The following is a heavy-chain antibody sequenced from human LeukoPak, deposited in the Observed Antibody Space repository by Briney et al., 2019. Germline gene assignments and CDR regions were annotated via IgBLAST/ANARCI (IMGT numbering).Heavy chain of an antibody. J-gene: IGHJ4*02. CDR3: ARDAQQGGYFDY. D-gene: IGHD3-16*01. CDR1: GFTASANY. Sequence: GGSLRLSCAASGFTASANYMSWVRQAPGKGLEWVSVIYGGGSTYYADSVKGRFTISRDNSKNTLYLQMNSLRAEDTAVYYCARDAQQGGYFDYWGQGTLVTVSS. V-gene: IGHV3-53*01. CDR2: IYGGGST.